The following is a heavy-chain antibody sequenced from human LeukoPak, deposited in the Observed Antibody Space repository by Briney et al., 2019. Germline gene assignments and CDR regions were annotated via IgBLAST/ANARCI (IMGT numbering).Heavy chain of an antibody. CDR1: GGSISSSRYF. D-gene: IGHD4-17*01. J-gene: IGHJ4*02. CDR3: ARQMNTVTADY. V-gene: IGHV4-39*01. Sequence: SETLSLTCTVSGGSISSSRYFWGWIRQPPGKGLEWIGSIFYSGSTYYNPSLNSRVTISIDTSKNQFSLRLSSVTAADTAVYYCARQMNTVTADYWGQGTLVTVSS. CDR2: IFYSGST.